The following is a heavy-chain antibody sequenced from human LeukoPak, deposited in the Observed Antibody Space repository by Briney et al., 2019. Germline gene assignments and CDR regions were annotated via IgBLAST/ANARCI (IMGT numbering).Heavy chain of an antibody. CDR3: ARGTAGGVINSGIDY. CDR2: IKQDGSEK. D-gene: IGHD3-16*02. CDR1: GFTFSSHC. Sequence: GGSLRLSCAASGFTFSSHCMNWARQAPGKGLEWVANIKQDGSEKYYVDSVKGRFTISRDNAKNSLYLQMNSLRAEDTAVYYCARGTAGGVINSGIDYWGQGTLVTVSS. J-gene: IGHJ4*02. V-gene: IGHV3-7*01.